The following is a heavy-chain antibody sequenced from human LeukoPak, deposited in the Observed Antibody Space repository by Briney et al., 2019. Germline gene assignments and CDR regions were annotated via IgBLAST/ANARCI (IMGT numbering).Heavy chain of an antibody. CDR3: ARGDTNFDSGALDY. CDR2: INPNSGGT. Sequence: ASVKVSCKASGYTFTVYYMHWVRQAPGHGLEWMGWINPNSGGTNYAQKFQGRVTMTSDTSISTAYMELSRLRSDDTAVYYCARGDTNFDSGALDYWGQGTLVTVSS. CDR1: GYTFTVYY. D-gene: IGHD3-3*01. J-gene: IGHJ4*02. V-gene: IGHV1-2*02.